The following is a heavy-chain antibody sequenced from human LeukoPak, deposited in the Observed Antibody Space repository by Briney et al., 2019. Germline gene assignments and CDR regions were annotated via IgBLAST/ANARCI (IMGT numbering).Heavy chain of an antibody. CDR3: ARGSHTAFDY. CDR2: LHSGGNT. V-gene: IGHV3-53*01. Sequence: GGSLRLSCAASGFTVSSNYMSWVRQAPGKGLEWVSVLHSGGNTNYADSVKGRFTISRDNSKNTVYLQMNSLRAEDTAVYYCARGSHTAFDYRGQGTLVTVYS. CDR1: GFTVSSNY. D-gene: IGHD2-2*02. J-gene: IGHJ4*02.